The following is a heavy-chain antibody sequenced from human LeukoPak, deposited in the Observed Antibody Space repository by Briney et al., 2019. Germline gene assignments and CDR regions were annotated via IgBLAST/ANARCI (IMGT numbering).Heavy chain of an antibody. CDR1: GFTFSNYA. CDR3: VKDRTGTYTLDY. D-gene: IGHD3-10*01. Sequence: GGSLRLSCAATGFTFSNYAIHWGRQAPGKGLEWVAFISDDGSRQHYADSVKGRFTISRDNSKNTLNLQMNSLRAEDTVVYYCVKDRTGTYTLDYWGQGTLVTVSS. J-gene: IGHJ4*02. V-gene: IGHV3-30-3*01. CDR2: ISDDGSRQ.